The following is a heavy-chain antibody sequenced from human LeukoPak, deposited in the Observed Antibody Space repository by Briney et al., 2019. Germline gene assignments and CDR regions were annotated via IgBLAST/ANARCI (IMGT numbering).Heavy chain of an antibody. D-gene: IGHD5-18*01. CDR1: GFIFRNYA. V-gene: IGHV3-23*01. Sequence: GASLRLSCAASGFIFRNYAMSWVRQAPGKGLEWVSAITGSGDTTYYADSVKGRFTVSRDNSKNTLYVEMNTLRAEDTAVYYCARGLYSYGHFDYWGQGTLVTVSS. CDR3: ARGLYSYGHFDY. CDR2: ITGSGDTT. J-gene: IGHJ4*02.